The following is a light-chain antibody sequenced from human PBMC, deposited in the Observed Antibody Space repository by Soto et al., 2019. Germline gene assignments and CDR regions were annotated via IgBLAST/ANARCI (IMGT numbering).Light chain of an antibody. J-gene: IGLJ1*01. Sequence: QSVLTQPPSVSGAPGQRVTISCTGSSSNIGAGYDVNWYQQLPRRAPKLLIYVNSNRPSGVPDRFSGSKSGTSASLAITGLQAEDEADYYCQTCDSSRSGCFFGTGTKVTVL. CDR2: VNS. V-gene: IGLV1-40*01. CDR3: QTCDSSRSGCF. CDR1: SSNIGAGYD.